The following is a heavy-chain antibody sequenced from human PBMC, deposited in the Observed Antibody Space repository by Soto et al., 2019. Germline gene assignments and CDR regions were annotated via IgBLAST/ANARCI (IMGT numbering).Heavy chain of an antibody. D-gene: IGHD3-9*01. V-gene: IGHV4-39*02. CDR2: IYYSGST. Sequence: SETLSLTCTVSGGSISSSSYYWGWIRQPPGKGLEWIGSIYYSGSTYYNPSLKSRVTISVDTSKNQFSLKLSSVTAADTAVYYCARDHYVYDILTGYGYYYGMDVWGQGTTVTVSS. CDR3: ARDHYVYDILTGYGYYYGMDV. J-gene: IGHJ6*02. CDR1: GGSISSSSYY.